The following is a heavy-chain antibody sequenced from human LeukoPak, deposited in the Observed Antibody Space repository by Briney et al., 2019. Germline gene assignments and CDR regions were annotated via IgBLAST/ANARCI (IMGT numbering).Heavy chain of an antibody. D-gene: IGHD6-13*01. CDR1: GFTFSSYG. Sequence: GRSLRLSCAASGFTFSSYGMHWVRQAPGKGLEWVAVISYDGSNKYYADSVKGRFTISRDNSKNTLYLQMNSLRAEDTAVYYCAKPGLPGSSSSWLDYWGQGTLVTVSS. CDR2: ISYDGSNK. CDR3: AKPGLPGSSSSWLDY. V-gene: IGHV3-30*18. J-gene: IGHJ4*02.